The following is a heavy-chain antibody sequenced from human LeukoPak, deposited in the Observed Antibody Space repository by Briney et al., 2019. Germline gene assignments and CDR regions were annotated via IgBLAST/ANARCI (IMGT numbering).Heavy chain of an antibody. J-gene: IGHJ1*01. CDR3: ARVGFLFSGWYDTY. CDR2: INHDGSER. D-gene: IGHD6-19*01. Sequence: GGSLRLSCEASGFKLSNYWMTWVRQAPGKGLEWVANINHDGSERNYVDSVRGRFIISRDNAKNSLHLEMNSLRAADTAVYYCARVGFLFSGWYDTYWGQGTLVTVSS. CDR1: GFKLSNYW. V-gene: IGHV3-7*01.